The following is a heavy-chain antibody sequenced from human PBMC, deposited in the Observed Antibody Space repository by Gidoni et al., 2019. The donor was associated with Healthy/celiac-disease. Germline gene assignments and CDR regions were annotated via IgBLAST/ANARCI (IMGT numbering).Heavy chain of an antibody. Sequence: EVQLVESGGGLVQPGGSLRLSCAAPGFTFSSYWMSWVRQAPGKGLEWVANIKQDGSEKYYVDSVKGRFTISRDNAKNSLYLQMNSLRAEDTAVYYCARDFIVGATHTAWGQGTLVTVSS. D-gene: IGHD1-26*01. CDR3: ARDFIVGATHTA. CDR1: GFTFSSYW. J-gene: IGHJ5*02. V-gene: IGHV3-7*01. CDR2: IKQDGSEK.